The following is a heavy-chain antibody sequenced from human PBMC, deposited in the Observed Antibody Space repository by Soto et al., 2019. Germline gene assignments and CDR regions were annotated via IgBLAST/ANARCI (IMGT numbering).Heavy chain of an antibody. CDR2: IYHSGST. J-gene: IGHJ4*02. CDR1: GGSISSGGYS. CDR3: ASSHAGAHITAAVH. D-gene: IGHD6-13*01. V-gene: IGHV4-30-2*01. Sequence: QLQLQESGSGLVKPSQTLSLTCAVSGGSISSGGYSWSWIRQPPGKGLEWIGYIYHSGSTYYNPYLTSGVTISVDRSKNQFSLKLSSVTAADTAVYYCASSHAGAHITAAVHWGQGTLVTVSS.